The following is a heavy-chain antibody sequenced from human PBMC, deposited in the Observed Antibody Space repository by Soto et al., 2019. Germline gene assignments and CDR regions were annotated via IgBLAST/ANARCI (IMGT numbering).Heavy chain of an antibody. CDR1: GGTFSSYA. D-gene: IGHD4-17*01. CDR2: IIPIFGTA. CDR3: ARNLWSDYGDYGSAAFDI. J-gene: IGHJ3*02. Sequence: SVKVSCKASGGTFSSYAISCVRQAPGQGLEWMGGIIPIFGTANYAQKFQGRVTITADESTSTAYMELSSLRSEDTAVYYCARNLWSDYGDYGSAAFDIWGQGTMVTVSS. V-gene: IGHV1-69*13.